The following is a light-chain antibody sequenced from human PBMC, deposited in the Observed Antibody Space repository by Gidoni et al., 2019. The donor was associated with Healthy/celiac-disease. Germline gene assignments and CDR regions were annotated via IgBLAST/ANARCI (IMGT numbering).Light chain of an antibody. CDR3: QSYDSSLSALVV. Sequence: QSVLTQPPSVSGAPGQRVTIPCTGSSSNIGAGYAVHWYQQLPGTAPKPLIYVNSNRPSGVPDRFSGSKSGTSASLAITGLQAEDEADYYCQSYDSSLSALVVFGGGTKLTVL. CDR1: SSNIGAGYA. J-gene: IGLJ2*01. CDR2: VNS. V-gene: IGLV1-40*01.